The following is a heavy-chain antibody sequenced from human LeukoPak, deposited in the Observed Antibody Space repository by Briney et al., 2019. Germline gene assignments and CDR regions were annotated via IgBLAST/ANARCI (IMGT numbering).Heavy chain of an antibody. Sequence: PGGSLRLSCAASGFTVSSNYMSWVRQAPGKGLEWVSVIYSGGSTYYADSVKGRFTISRDNSKNTLYLQMNSLRAEDTAVYYCARTMVRGVIRYYYYMDVWGKGTTVTVSS. V-gene: IGHV3-66*02. D-gene: IGHD3-10*01. CDR1: GFTVSSNY. CDR2: IYSGGST. CDR3: ARTMVRGVIRYYYYMDV. J-gene: IGHJ6*03.